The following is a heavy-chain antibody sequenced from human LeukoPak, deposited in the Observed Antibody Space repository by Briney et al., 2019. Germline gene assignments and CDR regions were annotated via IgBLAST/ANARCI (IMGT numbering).Heavy chain of an antibody. CDR3: ARDSGLGMDV. J-gene: IGHJ6*02. V-gene: IGHV1-46*01. CDR1: GYTFTIYY. Sequence: ASVTVSCRTSGYTFTIYYMHWVRQAPGQGLEWMGIINPSDGSTSYAQKFQGRVTMTRDTSTTTVYMELSSLRSEDTAVYYCARDSGLGMDVWGQGTTVTVSS. CDR2: INPSDGST.